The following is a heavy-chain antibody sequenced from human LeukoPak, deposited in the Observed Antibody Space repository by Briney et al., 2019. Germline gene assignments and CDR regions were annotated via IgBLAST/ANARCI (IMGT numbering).Heavy chain of an antibody. CDR3: AREGGPYRPLDY. Sequence: SGTLSLTCGVSGGSITNTNYWTWVRQPPGRGLEWIGEVNLQGSTNYNPSLMGRVAISVDTSENHISLQLTSVTAADTAVYYCAREGGPYRPLDYSGQGTLVTVSS. CDR1: GGSITNTNY. CDR2: VNLQGST. J-gene: IGHJ4*02. V-gene: IGHV4-4*02.